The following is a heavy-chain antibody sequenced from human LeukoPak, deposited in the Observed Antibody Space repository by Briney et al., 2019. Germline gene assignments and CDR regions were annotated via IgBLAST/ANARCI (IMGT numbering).Heavy chain of an antibody. CDR2: INHSGST. Sequence: SETLSLTCAVYGGSFSGYYWSWIRQPPGKGLEWIGEINHSGSTNYNPSLKSRVTISVDTSENQFSLKLSSVTAADTAVYYCARAPILYYFDYWGQGTLVTVSS. J-gene: IGHJ4*02. V-gene: IGHV4-34*01. CDR1: GGSFSGYY. CDR3: ARAPILYYFDY.